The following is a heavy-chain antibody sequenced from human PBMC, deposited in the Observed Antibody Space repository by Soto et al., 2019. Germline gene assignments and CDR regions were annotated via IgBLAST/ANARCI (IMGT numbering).Heavy chain of an antibody. D-gene: IGHD2-15*01. CDR3: ARGGVGYCSGGSCYGYYGMDV. Sequence: QLQLQESGSGLVKPSQTLSLTCAVSGGSISSGGYSWSWIRQPPGKGLEWIGYIYHSGSTYYNPSHKSRVTISVDRSKNQFSLKLSSVTAADTAVYYCARGGVGYCSGGSCYGYYGMDVWGQGTTVTVSS. J-gene: IGHJ6*02. V-gene: IGHV4-30-2*01. CDR2: IYHSGST. CDR1: GGSISSGGYS.